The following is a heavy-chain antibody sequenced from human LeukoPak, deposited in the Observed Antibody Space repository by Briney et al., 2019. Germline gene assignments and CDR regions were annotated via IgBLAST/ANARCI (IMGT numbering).Heavy chain of an antibody. V-gene: IGHV1-2*02. Sequence: ASVKVSCKTSGYSFTDYYMHWVRQAPGQGLEWMGWINPNSGGTSSAQKHQGRVTMTRDTSITTVYMEVSWLTSDDTAIYYCARADRLDGGPYLIGPWGQGTLVTVSS. CDR2: INPNSGGT. CDR1: GYSFTDYY. D-gene: IGHD2-21*01. CDR3: ARADRLDGGPYLIGP. J-gene: IGHJ5*02.